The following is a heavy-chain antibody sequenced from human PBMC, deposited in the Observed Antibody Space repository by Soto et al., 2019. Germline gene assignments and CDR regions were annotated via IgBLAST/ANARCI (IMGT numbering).Heavy chain of an antibody. CDR3: ATVPTVATGLVY. J-gene: IGHJ4*02. V-gene: IGHV1-24*01. CDR2: FDPEDGET. Sequence: ASVKVSCKVSGYTLTELSMHWVRQAPGKGLEWMGGFDPEDGETIYAQKFQGRVTMTEDTSTDTAYMELSSLRSEDTAVYYCATVPTVATGLVYWGQGTLVTVSS. CDR1: GYTLTELS. D-gene: IGHD4-17*01.